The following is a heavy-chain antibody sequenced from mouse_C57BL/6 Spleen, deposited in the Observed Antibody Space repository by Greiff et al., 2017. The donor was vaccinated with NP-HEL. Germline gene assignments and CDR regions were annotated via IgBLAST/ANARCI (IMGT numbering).Heavy chain of an antibody. Sequence: VQLQQSGPELVKPGASVKISCKASGYSFTGYYMNWVKQSPEKSLEWIGEINPSTGGTTYNQKFKDQATLTVDKSSSTAYMQLKCLTSDVSAVYYCARRRGITTVVPYAMDYWGQGTSVTVSS. CDR1: GYSFTGYY. CDR3: ARRRGITTVVPYAMDY. D-gene: IGHD1-1*01. V-gene: IGHV1-42*01. J-gene: IGHJ4*01. CDR2: INPSTGGT.